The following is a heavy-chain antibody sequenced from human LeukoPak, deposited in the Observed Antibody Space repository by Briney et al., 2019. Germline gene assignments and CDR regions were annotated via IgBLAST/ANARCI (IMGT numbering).Heavy chain of an antibody. J-gene: IGHJ3*02. V-gene: IGHV3-21*01. Sequence: KPGGSLRLSCAASGFTFSSYSMNWVRQAPGKGLEWVSSISSSSIYIYYADSVKGRFTISRNNAKNSLYLQMNSLRAEDTAVYYCARVLAGYYDSSGYSGNDAFDIWGQGTMVTVSS. D-gene: IGHD3-22*01. CDR3: ARVLAGYYDSSGYSGNDAFDI. CDR1: GFTFSSYS. CDR2: ISSSSIYI.